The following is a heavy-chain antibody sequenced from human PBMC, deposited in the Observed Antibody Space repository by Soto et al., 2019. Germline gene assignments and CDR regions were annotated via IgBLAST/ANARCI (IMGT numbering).Heavy chain of an antibody. V-gene: IGHV3-13*01. CDR3: ARSRPGWVAAAGKDGYYYYGMDV. J-gene: IGHJ6*02. CDR1: GFTFSSYD. CDR2: IGTAGDT. D-gene: IGHD6-13*01. Sequence: PGGSLRLSCAASGFTFSSYDMHWVRQATGKGLEWVSAIGTAGDTYYPGSVKGRFTISRENAKNSLYLQMDSLRAGDTAVYYCARSRPGWVAAAGKDGYYYYGMDVWGQGTTVTVSS.